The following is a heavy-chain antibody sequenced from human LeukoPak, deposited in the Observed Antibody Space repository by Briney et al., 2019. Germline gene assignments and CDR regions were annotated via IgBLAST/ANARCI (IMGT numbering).Heavy chain of an antibody. CDR1: GFTITTYW. V-gene: IGHV3-7*01. D-gene: IGHD5-24*01. Sequence: GGSLRLSCAASGFTITTYWMTSVRQAPGKGLERVAKIKEDGSEKSYVDSVKGRFTISRDNARNSLHLQMNSLRAEDTAVYFCARLQMDTGYRPFDIWGQGRMVTVSS. J-gene: IGHJ3*02. CDR3: ARLQMDTGYRPFDI. CDR2: IKEDGSEK.